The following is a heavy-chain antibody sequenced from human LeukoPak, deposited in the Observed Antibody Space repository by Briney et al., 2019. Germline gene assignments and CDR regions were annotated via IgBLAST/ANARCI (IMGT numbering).Heavy chain of an antibody. CDR2: IIPIFGTA. V-gene: IGHV1-69*01. CDR1: GGTFSSYA. J-gene: IGHJ6*02. CDR3: ASPTVEYCSSTSCQRNYYYYGMDV. Sequence: GASVKVSCKASGGTFSSYAISWVRQAPGQGLEWMGGIIPIFGTATYAQKFQGRVTITADESTSTAYMELSSLRSEDTAVYYCASPTVEYCSSTSCQRNYYYYGMDVWGQGTTVTVSS. D-gene: IGHD2-2*01.